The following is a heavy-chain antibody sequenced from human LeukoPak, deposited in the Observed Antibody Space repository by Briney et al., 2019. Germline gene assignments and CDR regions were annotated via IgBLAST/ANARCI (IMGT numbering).Heavy chain of an antibody. Sequence: PSETLSLTCTVSGGSISSYYWSWIRQPSGKGLEWIGDIYYSGSTNYKSPLNSRVTMSVDTSKNQFSLKLSSVTAADTAVYHCARVCPYCSGGSWYAFDIWGQGTTVTVSS. D-gene: IGHD2-15*01. CDR3: ARVCPYCSGGSWYAFDI. CDR2: IYYSGST. V-gene: IGHV4-59*01. J-gene: IGHJ3*02. CDR1: GGSISSYY.